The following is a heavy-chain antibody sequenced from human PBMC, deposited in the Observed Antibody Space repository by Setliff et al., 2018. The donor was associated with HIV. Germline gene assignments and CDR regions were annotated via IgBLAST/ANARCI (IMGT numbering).Heavy chain of an antibody. CDR1: GYTFSNYG. CDR3: ATDDYGGDSFDN. CDR2: ITYNGNT. V-gene: IGHV1-18*01. Sequence: ASVKVSCKASGYTFSNYGITWVRQAPGQGLEWMGWITYNGNTNYAKKFKGRVTMTRDTSITTAYMELSRLGSDDTAVYYCATDDYGGDSFDNWGQGTLVTVSS. D-gene: IGHD4-17*01. J-gene: IGHJ4*02.